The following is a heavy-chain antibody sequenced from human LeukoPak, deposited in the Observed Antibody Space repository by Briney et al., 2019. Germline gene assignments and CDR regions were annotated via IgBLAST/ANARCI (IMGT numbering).Heavy chain of an antibody. CDR1: GYTFTSYD. CDR2: MNPNSGNT. D-gene: IGHD1-14*01. V-gene: IGHV1-8*01. CDR3: ASTTPFYYYMDA. Sequence: EASVKVSCKASGYTFTSYDINWVRQATGQGLEWMGWMNPNSGNTGYAQRFQGRVTMIRNTSISTAYMELSSLRSEDTAVYYCASTTPFYYYMDAWGKGTTVTVSS. J-gene: IGHJ6*03.